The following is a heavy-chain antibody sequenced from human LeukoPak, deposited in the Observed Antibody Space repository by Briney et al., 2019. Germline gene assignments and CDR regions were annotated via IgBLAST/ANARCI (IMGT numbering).Heavy chain of an antibody. CDR1: GYTLTELS. Sequence: ASVKVSFKVSGYTLTELSMHWVRQAPGKGGEWMGGFDPEDGETIYTQKFQGRVTITEHTSTDTAYMELSSLRSEDTAVYYCAGVTTFSFDYWGQGTLVTVSS. D-gene: IGHD4-17*01. V-gene: IGHV1-24*01. CDR3: AGVTTFSFDY. CDR2: FDPEDGET. J-gene: IGHJ4*02.